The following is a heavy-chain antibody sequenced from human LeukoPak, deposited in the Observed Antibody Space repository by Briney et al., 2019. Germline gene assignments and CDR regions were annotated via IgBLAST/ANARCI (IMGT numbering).Heavy chain of an antibody. J-gene: IGHJ4*02. V-gene: IGHV3-30-3*01. CDR3: VREVHYYYDSSGYLDY. CDR1: GFTFSSYA. D-gene: IGHD3-22*01. Sequence: GRSLRLSCAASGFTFSSYAMHWVRQAPGKGLEWVAVISYDGSNKYYADSVKGRFTISRDNSKNTLYLLMNSLRAEDTAVYYCVREVHYYYDSSGYLDYWGQGTLVTVSS. CDR2: ISYDGSNK.